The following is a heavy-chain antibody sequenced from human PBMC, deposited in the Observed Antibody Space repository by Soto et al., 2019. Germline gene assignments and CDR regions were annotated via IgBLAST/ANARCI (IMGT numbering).Heavy chain of an antibody. V-gene: IGHV1-69*01. CDR1: GGTFSSYA. J-gene: IGHJ6*02. D-gene: IGHD2-2*01. CDR2: IIPISGTA. CDR3: ARSQGSSTSLEIYYYYYYGMDV. Sequence: QVQLVQSGAEVKKPGSSVKVSCKASGGTFSSYAISWVRQAPGQGLEWMGGIIPISGTANYAQKFQGRVTSTADESTRAAYKALSSLRSEDTAVYYCARSQGSSTSLEIYYYYYYGMDVWGQGTTVTVSS.